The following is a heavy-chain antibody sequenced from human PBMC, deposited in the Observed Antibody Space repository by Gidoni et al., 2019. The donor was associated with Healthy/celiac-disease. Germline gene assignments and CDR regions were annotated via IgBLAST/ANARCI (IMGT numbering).Heavy chain of an antibody. CDR2: INHSGST. CDR3: ARGRRRRAAAAVYYFDY. D-gene: IGHD6-13*01. J-gene: IGHJ4*02. CDR1: GGSFSGYY. Sequence: QVQLQQWGAGLLKPSETLSLTCAVYGGSFSGYYWSWIRQPPGKGLEWIGEINHSGSTNYNPSLKSRVTISVDTSKNQFSLKLSSVTAADTAVYYCARGRRRRAAAAVYYFDYWGQGTLVTVSS. V-gene: IGHV4-34*01.